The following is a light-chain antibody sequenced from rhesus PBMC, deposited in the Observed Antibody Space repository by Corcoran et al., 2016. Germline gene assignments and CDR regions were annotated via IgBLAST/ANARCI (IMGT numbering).Light chain of an antibody. J-gene: IGKJ2*01. CDR1: EKVNNY. CDR2: KAS. CDR3: QHSYGTPYS. Sequence: DIQMTQSPSSLSASVGDRVTITCRTSEKVNNYLNWYQQKPGKAPKLLIYKASSLQSGVPSRFRGSGSGTDYTFTISSLQSEDVAAYYCQHSYGTPYSFGQGTKVEIK. V-gene: IGKV1-74*01.